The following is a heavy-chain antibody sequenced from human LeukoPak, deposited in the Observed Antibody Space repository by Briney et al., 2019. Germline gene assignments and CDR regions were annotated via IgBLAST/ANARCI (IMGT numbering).Heavy chain of an antibody. Sequence: GASVNVSCTASGYTFTSYGISWVRQAPGQGLEWMGWISAYNGNTNYTQKLQGRFTMTTDTSTSTAYMELRSLRSDDTAVYYCAREDGYNGFAFDYWGQGTLVTVSS. D-gene: IGHD5-24*01. CDR1: GYTFTSYG. CDR3: AREDGYNGFAFDY. V-gene: IGHV1-18*01. J-gene: IGHJ4*02. CDR2: ISAYNGNT.